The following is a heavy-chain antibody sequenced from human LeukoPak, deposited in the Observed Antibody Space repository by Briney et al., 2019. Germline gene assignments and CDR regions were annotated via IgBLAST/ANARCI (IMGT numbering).Heavy chain of an antibody. CDR3: ARDGWDIVVVPAAMPEDY. V-gene: IGHV3-7*01. CDR1: GFTFSSYW. D-gene: IGHD2-2*01. CDR2: IKQDGSEK. Sequence: GGSLSLSCAASGFTFSSYWMSWVRQAPGKGLEWVANIKQDGSEKYYVDSVKGRFTISRDNAKNSLYLQMNSLRAEDTAVYYCARDGWDIVVVPAAMPEDYWGQGTLVTVSS. J-gene: IGHJ4*02.